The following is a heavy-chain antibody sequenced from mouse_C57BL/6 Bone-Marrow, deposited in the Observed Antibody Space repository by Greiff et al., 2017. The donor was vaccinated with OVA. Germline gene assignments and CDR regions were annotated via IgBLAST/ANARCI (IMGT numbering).Heavy chain of an antibody. Sequence: EVQLQQSGPELVKPGASVKISCKASGYTFTDYYMNWVKQSHGKSLEWIGDINPNKGGTSYNQKFKGKATLTVDKSSSTAYMELRRLTSDDSAVYYCARSNYVNYFDYWGQGTTLTVSS. CDR1: GYTFTDYY. D-gene: IGHD1-1*01. V-gene: IGHV1-26*01. J-gene: IGHJ2*01. CDR3: ARSNYVNYFDY. CDR2: INPNKGGT.